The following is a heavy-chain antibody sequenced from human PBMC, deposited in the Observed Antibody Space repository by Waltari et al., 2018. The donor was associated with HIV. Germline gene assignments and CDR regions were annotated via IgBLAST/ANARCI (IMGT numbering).Heavy chain of an antibody. CDR2: IKHSGST. V-gene: IGHV4-34*01. D-gene: IGHD2-2*01. J-gene: IGHJ6*02. Sequence: QLQLRQWGAGLLKPSETLSLTCAVYGGSFSGSYWSWIRQPPGKGLGWLGEIKHSGSTNYNPSLKSRVTISVDTSKNQFSLKLTSVTAADTAVFYCARARLVSRGQYCSTTSCLPHYYYYYGMDVWGQGTTVTVSS. CDR3: ARARLVSRGQYCSTTSCLPHYYYYYGMDV. CDR1: GGSFSGSY.